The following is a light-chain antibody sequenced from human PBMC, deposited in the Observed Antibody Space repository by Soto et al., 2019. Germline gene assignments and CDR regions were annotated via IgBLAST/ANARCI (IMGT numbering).Light chain of an antibody. J-gene: IGKJ1*01. CDR1: QSVSSSY. Sequence: PGERVTLSCRASQSVSSSYLTWYQQKPGQAPRLLIYGASTRATSIPARFSGSGSGTDFTLTISSLQAEDVAVYYCQQYYNTPLAFGQGTKVEIK. CDR3: QQYYNTPLA. V-gene: IGKV3D-7*01. CDR2: GAS.